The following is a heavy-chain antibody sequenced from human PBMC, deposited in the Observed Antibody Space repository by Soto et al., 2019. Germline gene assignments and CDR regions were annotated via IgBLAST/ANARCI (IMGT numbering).Heavy chain of an antibody. CDR1: GYTFTSFW. D-gene: IGHD2-2*01. V-gene: IGHV5-51*01. Sequence: PGESLKISCQGSGYTFTSFWIGWVRQMPGKGLEYMGIIFPGDSDTRYSPSFQGQVSITVDKSISTAFLQFTRLTASDTATYYCARQGPYAGAGHFDFWGQGTPVTVSS. J-gene: IGHJ4*02. CDR2: IFPGDSDT. CDR3: ARQGPYAGAGHFDF.